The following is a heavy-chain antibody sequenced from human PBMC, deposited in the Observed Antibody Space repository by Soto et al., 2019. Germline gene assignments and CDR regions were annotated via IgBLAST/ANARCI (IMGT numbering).Heavy chain of an antibody. CDR2: IYPGDSDT. Sequence: GESLKISCKGSGYSFTSYWIGWVRQMPGKGLEWMGIIYPGDSDTRYSPSFQGQVTISADKSISTAYLQWSSLKASDTAMYYCARHIDEWPQLGGRFDPWGQGTLVTVSS. V-gene: IGHV5-51*01. J-gene: IGHJ5*02. CDR3: ARHIDEWPQLGGRFDP. CDR1: GYSFTSYW. D-gene: IGHD6-13*01.